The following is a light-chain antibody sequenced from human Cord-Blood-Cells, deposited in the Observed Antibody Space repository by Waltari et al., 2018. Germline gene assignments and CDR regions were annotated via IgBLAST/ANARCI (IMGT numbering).Light chain of an antibody. CDR2: WAS. CDR3: QQYYSTPYT. J-gene: IGKJ2*01. V-gene: IGKV4-1*01. CDR1: KSVLYSSNNKNY. Sequence: DIVMTQSPDSLAVSLGERATINCKPSKSVLYSSNNKNYLAWYHHKPGQPPKLLIYWASTREAGVPDRFSGSGSGTDFTLTISSLQAEDVEVYYCQQYYSTPYTFGQGTKLEIK.